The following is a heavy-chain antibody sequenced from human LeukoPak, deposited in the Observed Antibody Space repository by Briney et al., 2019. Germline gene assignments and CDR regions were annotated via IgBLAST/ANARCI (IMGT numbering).Heavy chain of an antibody. D-gene: IGHD3-10*01. CDR1: GGSISSSSYY. CDR2: IYYSGST. Sequence: PSETLSLTCTVSGGSISSSSYYWGWIRQPPGKGLEWIGSIYYSGSTYYNPSLKSRVTISVDTSKNQFSLKLSSVTAADTAVYYCARENGSGSYQGHFDYWGQGTLVTVSS. J-gene: IGHJ4*02. V-gene: IGHV4-39*02. CDR3: ARENGSGSYQGHFDY.